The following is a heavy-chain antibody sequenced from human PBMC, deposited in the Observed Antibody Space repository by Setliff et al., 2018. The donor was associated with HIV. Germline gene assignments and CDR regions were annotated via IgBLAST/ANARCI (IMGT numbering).Heavy chain of an antibody. CDR1: GYSFTNYW. V-gene: IGHV5-51*01. J-gene: IGHJ4*02. CDR3: ARHPHFNYADLGQNYFFDY. Sequence: GESLKISCKGSGYSFTNYWIGWVRQMPGKGLEWVAIIYPGDSDVRYSPSFQGQVTISADKSISTAYLQWTSVKASDTAIYYCARHPHFNYADLGQNYFFDYWGQGTLVTVSS. D-gene: IGHD3-16*01. CDR2: IYPGDSDV.